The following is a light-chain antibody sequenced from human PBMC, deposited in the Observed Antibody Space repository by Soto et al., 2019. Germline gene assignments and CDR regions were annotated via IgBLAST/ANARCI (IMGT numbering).Light chain of an antibody. CDR1: QSVSSTY. CDR2: GAS. J-gene: IGKJ5*01. V-gene: IGKV3-20*01. Sequence: EMVLTQSPGTLSLSPGDRATLSCRASQSVSSTYLAWYQQKPGQAPRLLIYGASSRATGIPDRFSGSGSGTDFTLTISRLEPEDFAVYFCQQYGTSPRTFGQGTRLEI. CDR3: QQYGTSPRT.